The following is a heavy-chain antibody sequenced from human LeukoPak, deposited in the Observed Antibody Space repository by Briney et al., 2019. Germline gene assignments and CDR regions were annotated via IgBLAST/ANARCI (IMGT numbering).Heavy chain of an antibody. CDR3: ARTSDSSGYYFDY. Sequence: SETLSLTCTVFGGSLSSGGYYWSWIRQHPGKGLEWIGYIYYSGSTYYNPSLKSRLTISVDTSKNQFSLELSSVTAADTALYYCARTSDSSGYYFDYWGQGTLVTVSS. CDR1: GGSLSSGGYY. D-gene: IGHD3-22*01. CDR2: IYYSGST. J-gene: IGHJ4*02. V-gene: IGHV4-31*03.